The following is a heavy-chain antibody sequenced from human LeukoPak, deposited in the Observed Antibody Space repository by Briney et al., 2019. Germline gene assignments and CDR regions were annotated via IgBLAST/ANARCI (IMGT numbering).Heavy chain of an antibody. CDR3: ARESAQDDAFDI. CDR2: ISAYNGNT. J-gene: IGHJ3*02. CDR1: GYTFTSYG. V-gene: IGHV1-18*01. Sequence: ASVKVSCKASGYTFTSYGISWVRQAPGQGLEWMGWISAYNGNTNYAQNLQGRVTMTTDTSTSTAYMELRSLRSDDTAVYYCARESAQDDAFDIWGQGTMVTVSS.